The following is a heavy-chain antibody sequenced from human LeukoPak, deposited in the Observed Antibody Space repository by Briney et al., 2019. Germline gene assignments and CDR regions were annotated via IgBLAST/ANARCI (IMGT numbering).Heavy chain of an antibody. Sequence: GGSLRLSCAASRFTFSSYAMNWVRQAPGKGLEWVSAISGSGGSTYYADSVKGRFTISRDNSKNTLYLQMNSLRAEDTAVYYCAKDRFYAEYFQHWGQGTLVTVSS. CDR2: ISGSGGST. CDR1: RFTFSSYA. J-gene: IGHJ1*01. V-gene: IGHV3-23*01. CDR3: AKDRFYAEYFQH.